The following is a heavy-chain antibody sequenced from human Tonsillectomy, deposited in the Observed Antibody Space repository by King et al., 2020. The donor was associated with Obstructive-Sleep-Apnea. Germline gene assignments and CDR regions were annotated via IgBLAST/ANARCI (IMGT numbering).Heavy chain of an antibody. J-gene: IGHJ4*02. CDR2: ISSSSSYI. Sequence: VQLVESGGGLVKPGGSLRLSCAASGFTFSSYSMNWVRQAPGKGLEWVSSISSSSSYIYYADSVKGRFTISRDNAKNSLYLQMNSLRAEDTAVYYCARDQPLSLHDYGDYVDPSHFDYWGQGTLVTVSS. V-gene: IGHV3-21*01. CDR3: ARDQPLSLHDYGDYVDPSHFDY. CDR1: GFTFSSYS. D-gene: IGHD4-17*01.